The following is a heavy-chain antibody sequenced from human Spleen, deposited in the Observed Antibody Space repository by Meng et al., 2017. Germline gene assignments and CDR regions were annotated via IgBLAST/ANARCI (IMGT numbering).Heavy chain of an antibody. D-gene: IGHD2-8*02. CDR2: ISSSGSTI. CDR1: GFTFSSYE. Sequence: LSLTCAASGFTFSSYEMNWVRQAPGKGLEWVSYISSSGSTIYYADSVKGRFTISRDNAKNSLYLQMNSLRAEDTAVYYCARDRLGVFWWPDAFDIWGQGTMVTVSS. CDR3: ARDRLGVFWWPDAFDI. V-gene: IGHV3-48*03. J-gene: IGHJ3*02.